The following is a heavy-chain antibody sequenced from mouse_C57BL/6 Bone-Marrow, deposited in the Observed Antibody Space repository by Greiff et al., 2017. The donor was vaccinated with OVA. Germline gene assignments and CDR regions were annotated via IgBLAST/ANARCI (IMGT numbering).Heavy chain of an antibody. CDR3: AREGYGSSSYYAMDY. J-gene: IGHJ4*01. Sequence: VQLQQSGAELVMPGASVKLSRKASGYTFTSYWMHWVKQRPGQGLEWIGEIDPSDSYTNYNQKFKGKSTLTVDKSSSTAYMQLSSLTSEDSAVYYCAREGYGSSSYYAMDYWGQGTSVTVSS. CDR2: IDPSDSYT. D-gene: IGHD1-1*01. CDR1: GYTFTSYW. V-gene: IGHV1-69*01.